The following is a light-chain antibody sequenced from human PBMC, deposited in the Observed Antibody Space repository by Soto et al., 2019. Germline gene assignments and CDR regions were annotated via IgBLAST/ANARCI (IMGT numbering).Light chain of an antibody. V-gene: IGKV3-20*01. CDR1: QNVDSNY. Sequence: EIVLTQSPGTLSLSPGERATLSCRASQNVDSNYLAWYQQKPGQAPRIIIFGASGRATGIPDRFSGSGSGTDFTLTISRREPEDFAVYYCQQYGSLSWTFGQVTKVEIK. J-gene: IGKJ1*01. CDR3: QQYGSLSWT. CDR2: GAS.